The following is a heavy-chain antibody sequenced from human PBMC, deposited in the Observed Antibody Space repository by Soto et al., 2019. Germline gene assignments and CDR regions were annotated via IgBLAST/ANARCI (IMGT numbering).Heavy chain of an antibody. V-gene: IGHV3-23*01. J-gene: IGHJ4*02. Sequence: GGSLRLSCASSVFTFSSYAMSWVRQAPGKGLEWVSAISGSGGSTYYADSVKGRFTISRDNSKNTLYLQMNSLRAEDTAVYYCAKDRVTIFGVVPHQVFDYWGQGTLVTVSS. CDR1: VFTFSSYA. CDR3: AKDRVTIFGVVPHQVFDY. D-gene: IGHD3-3*01. CDR2: ISGSGGST.